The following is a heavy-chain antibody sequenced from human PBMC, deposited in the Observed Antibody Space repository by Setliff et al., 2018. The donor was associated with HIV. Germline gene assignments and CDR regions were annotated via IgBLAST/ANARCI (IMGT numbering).Heavy chain of an antibody. J-gene: IGHJ6*03. V-gene: IGHV3-11*01. CDR3: TKLVVGFSGASAYMDV. CDR1: GFAFSDYY. CDR2: ISDTGSTA. D-gene: IGHD1-26*01. Sequence: PGGSLRLPCAASGFAFSDYYMSWVRQAPGKGLEWLSYISDTGSTAYFADSVKGRFSISRDNAKTSLYLQMTSLRAGDTAFYYCTKLVVGFSGASAYMDVWGKGTTVTVSS.